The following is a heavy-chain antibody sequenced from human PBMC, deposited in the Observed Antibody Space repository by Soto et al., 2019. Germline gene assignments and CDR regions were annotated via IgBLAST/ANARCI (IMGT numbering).Heavy chain of an antibody. Sequence: SETLSLTCTVSGGSISSYYWSWIRQPPGKGLEWIGYIYYSGSTNYNPSLKSRVTISVDTSKNQFSLKLSSVTAADTAVYYCARDGFYGDYYDYWGQGTLVTVTS. CDR3: ARDGFYGDYYDY. CDR1: GGSISSYY. D-gene: IGHD4-17*01. J-gene: IGHJ4*02. CDR2: IYYSGST. V-gene: IGHV4-59*01.